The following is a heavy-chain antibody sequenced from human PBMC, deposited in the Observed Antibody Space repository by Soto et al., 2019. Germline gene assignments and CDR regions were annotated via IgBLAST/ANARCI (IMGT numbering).Heavy chain of an antibody. CDR3: VKDRDSNSWPSRDV. CDR1: GYTFTRNG. CDR2: ISPNSGNT. V-gene: IGHV1-18*01. J-gene: IGHJ6*02. D-gene: IGHD3-22*01. Sequence: QVHLVHSGAEVKKPGASVNVSCKTSGYTFTRNGISWVRQAPGQGLEWMGWISPNSGNTKYAQKLQRRVIMTTDTSTSTAYMALRSLRSDETAVYYCVKDRDSNSWPSRDVWGPGPTVTVSS.